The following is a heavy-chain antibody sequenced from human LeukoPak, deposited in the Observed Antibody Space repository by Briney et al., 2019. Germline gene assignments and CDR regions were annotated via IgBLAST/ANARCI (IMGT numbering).Heavy chain of an antibody. CDR1: GFTFSSYA. CDR3: ALPYYYVSSGQGDFDY. CDR2: ISGSGGST. D-gene: IGHD3-22*01. J-gene: IGHJ4*02. V-gene: IGHV3-23*01. Sequence: GGSLRLSCAASGFTFSSYAMSWVRQAPGKGLEWVSAISGSGGSTYYAYSVKGRFTISRDNSKNTLYLQMNSLRAEDTAVYYCALPYYYVSSGQGDFDYWGQGTLVTVSS.